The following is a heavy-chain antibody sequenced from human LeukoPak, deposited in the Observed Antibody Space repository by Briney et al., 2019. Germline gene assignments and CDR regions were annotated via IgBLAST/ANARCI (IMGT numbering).Heavy chain of an antibody. D-gene: IGHD6-25*01. CDR3: ARDLRRLTYFDF. Sequence: PGGSLRLSCTASRFTFSDFYMSWIRQAPGKGLEWVSYISSSGNAIYSADSVKGRFTISRDNAKNSLYLQMNSLRAEDTAVHYCARDLRRLTYFDFWGQGTLVTVS. CDR1: RFTFSDFY. J-gene: IGHJ4*02. CDR2: ISSSGNAI. V-gene: IGHV3-11*01.